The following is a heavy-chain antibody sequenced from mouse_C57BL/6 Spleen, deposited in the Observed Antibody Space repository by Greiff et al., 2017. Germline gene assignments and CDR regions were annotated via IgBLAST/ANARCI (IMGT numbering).Heavy chain of an antibody. V-gene: IGHV1-61*01. D-gene: IGHD2-1*01. CDR1: GYTFTSYW. CDR2: IYPSDSET. Sequence: VQLQQPGAELVRPGSSVKLSCKASGYTFTSYWMDWVKQRPGQGLEWIGNIYPSDSETPYNQKFKDKATLAVDKSSSAAYMQLSSLTAEDSAVYDCAREVGIYYGNSSGFAYWGQGTLVTVSA. J-gene: IGHJ3*01. CDR3: AREVGIYYGNSSGFAY.